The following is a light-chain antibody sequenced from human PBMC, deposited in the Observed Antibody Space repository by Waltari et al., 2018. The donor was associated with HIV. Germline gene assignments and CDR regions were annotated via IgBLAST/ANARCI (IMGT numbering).Light chain of an antibody. V-gene: IGLV2-8*01. Sequence: SALTQPPSASGSPGQSVTIPCPGTSSHVGGYNHVSGYHQHPGKAPKRLVYEVTQRPPGVPNRFSGSKSGNTASLTVSGLQAEDEADYYCVSYAGVRDRWVFGGGTKLTVL. CDR1: SSHVGGYNH. CDR3: VSYAGVRDRWV. CDR2: EVT. J-gene: IGLJ3*02.